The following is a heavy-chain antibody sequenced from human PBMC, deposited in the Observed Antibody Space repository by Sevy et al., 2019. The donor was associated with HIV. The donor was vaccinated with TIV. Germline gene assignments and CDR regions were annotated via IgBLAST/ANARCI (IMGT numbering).Heavy chain of an antibody. J-gene: IGHJ4*02. V-gene: IGHV4-4*07. CDR3: ASGRGYSYSLNY. Sequence: SETLSLNCTVSGDSVTNYYWKWIRQPAGKGLEWIGRIYTSGNTNSGNTNYNPSLKSRATMSVDTSKNRFSLKLTSVTAADTAVYYCASGRGYSYSLNYWGQGTVVTVSS. CDR1: GDSVTNYY. D-gene: IGHD2-2*03. CDR2: IYTSGNT.